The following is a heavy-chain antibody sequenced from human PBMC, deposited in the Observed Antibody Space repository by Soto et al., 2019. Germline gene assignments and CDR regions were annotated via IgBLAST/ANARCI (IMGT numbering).Heavy chain of an antibody. D-gene: IGHD3-10*01. J-gene: IGHJ3*02. CDR1: VFTFSTYA. Sequence: GGSLRLSWASSVFTFSTYAMSWVRQAPGKGLEWVSGIGGGETDTHYAESVKGRFTISRDNSKSTLFLQMSSLGAEDTAVYYCAKDRMSYNSVWDPFDIWGKGTMVTVSS. V-gene: IGHV3-23*01. CDR3: AKDRMSYNSVWDPFDI. CDR2: IGGGETDT.